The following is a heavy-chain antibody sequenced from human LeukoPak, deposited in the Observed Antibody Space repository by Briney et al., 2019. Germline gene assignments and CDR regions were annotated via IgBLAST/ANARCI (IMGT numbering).Heavy chain of an antibody. V-gene: IGHV1-2*06. Sequence: ASVKVSCKASGGTFSSYAISWVRQAPGQGLEWMGRINPNSGGTNYAQKFQGRVTMTRDTSISTAYMELSRLRSDDTAVYYCARGGLYYDFWSGYWVDYWGQGTLVTVSS. J-gene: IGHJ4*02. D-gene: IGHD3-3*01. CDR1: GGTFSSYA. CDR3: ARGGLYYDFWSGYWVDY. CDR2: INPNSGGT.